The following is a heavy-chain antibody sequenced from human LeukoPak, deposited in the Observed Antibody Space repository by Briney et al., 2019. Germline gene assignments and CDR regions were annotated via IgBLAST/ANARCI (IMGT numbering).Heavy chain of an antibody. Sequence: GGSLRLSCVASGFTFSSYAMSWVRQAPGKGLGWVSVFSGSGGSTYYADSVKGRFTISRDNSKNTLYLQMNSLRAEDTAVYYCAKDLNPYDYGDYFDYWGQGTLVTVSS. V-gene: IGHV3-23*01. J-gene: IGHJ4*02. CDR1: GFTFSSYA. CDR3: AKDLNPYDYGDYFDY. D-gene: IGHD4-17*01. CDR2: FSGSGGST.